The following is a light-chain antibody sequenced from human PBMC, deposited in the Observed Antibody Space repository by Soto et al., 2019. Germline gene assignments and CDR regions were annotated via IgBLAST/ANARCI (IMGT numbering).Light chain of an antibody. V-gene: IGKV2D-29*02. CDR1: QRLLHITGETF. Sequence: DVVMTQTPLSLSVAPGQPSSISCKPIQRLLHITGETFLFWYLQKPGQSPQLLIYEVSTRVSGVPDRFSGSGSGTDFTLEISRVETDDVGIYYCMQSTQLPPTFGQGTRLEI. CDR3: MQSTQLPPT. J-gene: IGKJ5*01. CDR2: EVS.